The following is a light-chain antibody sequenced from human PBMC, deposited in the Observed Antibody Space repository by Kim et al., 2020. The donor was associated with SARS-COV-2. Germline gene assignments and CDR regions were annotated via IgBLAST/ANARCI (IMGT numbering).Light chain of an antibody. V-gene: IGLV1-44*01. J-gene: IGLJ3*02. CDR2: NHD. CDR3: GAWDDRLNGPV. Sequence: GQRVTISCSGNSANIGSNTVNWYQQLPGTAPKLLIYNHDLRPAGVPDRFSGSTSGSSASLAISGLQSEDEADYYCGAWDDRLNGPVFGGGTQLTVL. CDR1: SANIGSNT.